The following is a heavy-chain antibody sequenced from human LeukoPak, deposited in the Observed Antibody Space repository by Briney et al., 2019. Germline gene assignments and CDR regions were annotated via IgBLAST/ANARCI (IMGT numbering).Heavy chain of an antibody. J-gene: IGHJ4*02. CDR1: GFTFSSYW. CDR2: IKQDGSEK. D-gene: IGHD2-8*02. V-gene: IGHV3-7*03. CDR3: ATYRQVLLPFES. Sequence: GGTLRLSCAASGFTFSSYWMSWVRQAPGKGLEWVANIKQDGSEKYYVDSVRGRFTISRDNSKSTLSLQMNSLRAEDTAIYYCATYRQVLLPFESWGQGTLVTVSS.